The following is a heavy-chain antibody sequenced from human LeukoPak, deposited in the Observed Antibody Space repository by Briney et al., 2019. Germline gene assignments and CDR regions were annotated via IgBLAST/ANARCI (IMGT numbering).Heavy chain of an antibody. J-gene: IGHJ5*01. CDR1: GYNFIYYW. D-gene: IGHD5-24*01. Sequence: GESLKISCTGSGYNFIYYWIGWVRQMPGKGLEWLGIIYPGDPDTRYNPSFQGQVTISADKSNSTAYLQWRSLKASDTAMYYCARRGRDGSNFGWADSWGQGTLVTVSS. CDR2: IYPGDPDT. V-gene: IGHV5-51*01. CDR3: ARRGRDGSNFGWADS.